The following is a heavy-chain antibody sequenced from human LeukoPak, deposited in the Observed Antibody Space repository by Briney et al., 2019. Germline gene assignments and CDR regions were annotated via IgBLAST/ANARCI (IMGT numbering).Heavy chain of an antibody. Sequence: PSETLSLTCTVSGGSISSRSYYWDWVRQPPGKGLEYIGSIFYSGSTYYSPSLKSRVTISVDTSKNQFSLKLSSVTAADSAMYYCARELAGGDAFDIWGQETMVTVSS. CDR2: IFYSGST. CDR3: ARELAGGDAFDI. J-gene: IGHJ3*02. CDR1: GGSISSRSYY. D-gene: IGHD3-10*01. V-gene: IGHV4-39*01.